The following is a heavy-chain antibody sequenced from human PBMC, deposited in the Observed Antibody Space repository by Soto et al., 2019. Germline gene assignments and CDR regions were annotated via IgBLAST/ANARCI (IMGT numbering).Heavy chain of an antibody. CDR3: ASLTYYDSTRGAFDI. CDR2: INPSGGST. V-gene: IGHV1-46*01. J-gene: IGHJ3*02. Sequence: QVQLVQSGAEVKKPGASVKVSCKASGYTFTSYYMHWVRQAPGQGLEWMGIINPSGGSTSYAQKFQGRVTMTRDTSTSTVYRELSSLRSEDTAVYYCASLTYYDSTRGAFDIWGQGTMVTVSS. D-gene: IGHD3-22*01. CDR1: GYTFTSYY.